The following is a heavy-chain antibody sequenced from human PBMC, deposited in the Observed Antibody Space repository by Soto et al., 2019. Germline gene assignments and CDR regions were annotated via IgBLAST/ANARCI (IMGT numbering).Heavy chain of an antibody. CDR2: IIPIFGTA. Sequence: SVKVSCKASGGTFSSYAISWVRQAPGQGLEWMGGIIPIFGTANYAQKFQGRVTVTADESTSTAYMELSSLRSEDTAVYYCARGVAGYNWFDPWGQGTLVTVSS. CDR3: ARGVAGYNWFDP. J-gene: IGHJ5*02. CDR1: GGTFSSYA. D-gene: IGHD6-19*01. V-gene: IGHV1-69*13.